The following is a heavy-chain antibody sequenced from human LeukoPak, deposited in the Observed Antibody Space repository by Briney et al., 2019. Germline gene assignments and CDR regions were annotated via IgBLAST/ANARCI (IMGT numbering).Heavy chain of an antibody. D-gene: IGHD2-21*01. Sequence: GGSLRLSCSASGFTSSSYSMHWVRQAPGKGLEYVSTISSDGDNTYYADSVNGRFTISRDISKNTLYLQMSSLSADDTAEYYCVKGNPRGGNWYSPDHWGQGTLVIVSS. CDR1: GFTSSSYS. CDR2: ISSDGDNT. J-gene: IGHJ4*02. V-gene: IGHV3-64D*09. CDR3: VKGNPRGGNWYSPDH.